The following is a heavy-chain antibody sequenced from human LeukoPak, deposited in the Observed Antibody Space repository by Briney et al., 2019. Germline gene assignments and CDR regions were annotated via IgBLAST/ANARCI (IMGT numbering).Heavy chain of an antibody. V-gene: IGHV3-33*01. CDR3: ARDRNSRLDY. J-gene: IGHJ4*02. CDR2: IGYYGSNK. CDR1: GFTFSIDG. Sequence: EPGGSLRLSCAASGFTFSIDGMHWVRQAPGKGLERVAVIGYYGSNKYYADSVKGPFTISSHNSKNTLYLQMTSLRAEARAVYYCARDRNSRLDYWGQGTLVTVSS. D-gene: IGHD6-13*01.